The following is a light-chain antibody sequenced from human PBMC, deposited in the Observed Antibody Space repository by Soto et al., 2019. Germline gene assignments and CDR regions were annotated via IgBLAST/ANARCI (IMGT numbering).Light chain of an antibody. V-gene: IGKV1-9*01. Sequence: DIQLTQAPSFLSASAGDRVTITCRASQVISSYLAWYQQKPGKAPKLLIYAASTLQSGVPSRFSGSGSGTEFTLTISSLQPEDFATYYRQQLNSYPLTFGGGTKVDIK. CDR2: AAS. J-gene: IGKJ4*01. CDR1: QVISSY. CDR3: QQLNSYPLT.